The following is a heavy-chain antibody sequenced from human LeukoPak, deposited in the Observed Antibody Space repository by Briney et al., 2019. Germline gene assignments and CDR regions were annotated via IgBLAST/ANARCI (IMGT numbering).Heavy chain of an antibody. CDR1: GFPFIRYA. CDR3: VNTREYSGYLYDR. V-gene: IGHV3-64D*06. CDR2: ISSNGGST. D-gene: IGHD5-12*01. Sequence: GGPLRLSCSASGFPFIRYAMHWVRQAPGKGLEYVSAISSNGGSTYYADSVKGRFTISRDNSKNTLYLQMSSLRAEDTAVYYCVNTREYSGYLYDRWGQGTLVTVSS. J-gene: IGHJ4*02.